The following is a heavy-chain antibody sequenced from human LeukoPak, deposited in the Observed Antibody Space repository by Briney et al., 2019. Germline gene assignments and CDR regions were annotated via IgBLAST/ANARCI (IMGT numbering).Heavy chain of an antibody. Sequence: PSETLSLTCTVSGGSISSSSYYWGWIRQPPGKGLEWIGSIYYSGTTNYNPYLKSRVTISVDTSDNRFSLKLTSVIAADTAVYYCARVFQLPFNYFDPWGQGALVTVSS. CDR3: ARVFQLPFNYFDP. V-gene: IGHV4-39*07. CDR1: GGSISSSSYY. J-gene: IGHJ5*02. CDR2: IYYSGTT.